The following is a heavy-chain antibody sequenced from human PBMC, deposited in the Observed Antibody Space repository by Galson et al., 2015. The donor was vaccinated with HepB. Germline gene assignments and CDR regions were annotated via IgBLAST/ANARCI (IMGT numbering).Heavy chain of an antibody. J-gene: IGHJ6*03. V-gene: IGHV4-30-4*01. CDR2: MSYSGST. CDR3: ARVGGYSYGYRDYYNYYYMDV. CDR1: GGSIRSGDYY. D-gene: IGHD5-18*01. Sequence: TLSLTCTVPGGSIRSGDYYWSWIRQPPGKGLEWIAYMSYSGSTPYNPSLKSRITISVDTSKNQFSLKLSSVTAADTAVYYCARVGGYSYGYRDYYNYYYMDVWGKGTTVIVSS.